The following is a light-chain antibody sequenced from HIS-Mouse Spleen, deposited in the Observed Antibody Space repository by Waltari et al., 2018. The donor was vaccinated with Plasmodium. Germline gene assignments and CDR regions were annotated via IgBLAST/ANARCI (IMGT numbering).Light chain of an antibody. CDR2: GNS. CDR1: SPNIRAGYD. CDR3: QSYDSSLSGVV. J-gene: IGLJ2*01. V-gene: IGLV1-40*01. Sequence: QSVLTQPPSVSGAPGQRVTIPCTGSSPNIRAGYDVHWYQQLPGTAPKLLIYGNSNRPSGVPDRFSGSKSGTSASLAITGLQAEDEADYYCQSYDSSLSGVVFGGGTKLTVL.